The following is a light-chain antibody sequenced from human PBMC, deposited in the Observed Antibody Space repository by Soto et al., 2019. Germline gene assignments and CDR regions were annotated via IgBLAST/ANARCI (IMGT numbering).Light chain of an antibody. Sequence: HSVLTQPPSASGSPGQSVTISCTGTSSDVGAYKYVSWYQQYPGKAPKLMIYEVSKRPSGVPARFSGSKSGNTASLTVSGLQSEDEADYYCTAYVGSDTWVFGGGTKLTVL. CDR3: TAYVGSDTWV. CDR1: SSDVGAYKY. V-gene: IGLV2-8*01. J-gene: IGLJ3*02. CDR2: EVS.